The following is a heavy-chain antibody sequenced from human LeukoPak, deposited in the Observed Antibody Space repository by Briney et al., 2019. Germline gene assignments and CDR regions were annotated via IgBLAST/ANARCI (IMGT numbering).Heavy chain of an antibody. V-gene: IGHV1-2*02. D-gene: IGHD1-20*01. CDR3: ARVKYNWNDVGYFDY. CDR2: INPNSGGT. Sequence: ASVKVSCKASGYTFTGYYMHWVRQAPGQGLEWMGWINPNSGGTNYAQKFQGRVTMTRDTSISTAYMELSRLRSDDTAVYYCARVKYNWNDVGYFDYWGQGTLVTVSS. CDR1: GYTFTGYY. J-gene: IGHJ4*02.